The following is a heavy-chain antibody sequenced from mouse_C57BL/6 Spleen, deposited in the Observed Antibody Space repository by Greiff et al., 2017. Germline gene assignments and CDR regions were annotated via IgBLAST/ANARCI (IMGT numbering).Heavy chain of an antibody. V-gene: IGHV3-6*01. CDR1: GYSITSGYY. J-gene: IGHJ1*03. CDR3: ARDMMDDGYPIRYFDV. D-gene: IGHD2-3*01. CDR2: ISYDGSN. Sequence: EVQRVESGPGLVKPSQSLSLTCSVTGYSITSGYYWNWIRQFPGNKLEWMGYISYDGSNNYNPSLKNRISITRDTSKNQFFLKLNSVTTEDTATYYCARDMMDDGYPIRYFDVWGTGTTVTVSS.